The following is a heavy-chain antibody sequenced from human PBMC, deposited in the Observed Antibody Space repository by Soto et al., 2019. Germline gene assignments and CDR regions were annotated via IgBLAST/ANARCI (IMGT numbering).Heavy chain of an antibody. D-gene: IGHD2-15*01. CDR3: ARAAPRYCSGGSCYSGRDY. V-gene: IGHV4-34*01. CDR1: GGSFSGYY. J-gene: IGHJ4*02. Sequence: SETLSLTCAVYGGSFSGYYWSWIRQPPGKGLDWIGEINHSGSTNYNPSLKSRVTISVDTSKNQFSLKLSSVTAADTAVYYCARAAPRYCSGGSCYSGRDYWDQGTLVTVSS. CDR2: INHSGST.